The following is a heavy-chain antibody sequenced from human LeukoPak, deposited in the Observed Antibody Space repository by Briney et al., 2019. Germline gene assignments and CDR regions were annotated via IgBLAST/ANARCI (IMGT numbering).Heavy chain of an antibody. V-gene: IGHV3-7*03. Sequence: PGGSLRLSCAASGFTFNSYWMTWVRQAPGKGLEWVADIKQDGSDKYYAGSVKGRFTISRDNAKNSLYLQMNSLRAEDTAVYYCAKISPYGGNSAWGQGTLVTVSS. CDR2: IKQDGSDK. J-gene: IGHJ4*02. D-gene: IGHD4-23*01. CDR1: GFTFNSYW. CDR3: AKISPYGGNSA.